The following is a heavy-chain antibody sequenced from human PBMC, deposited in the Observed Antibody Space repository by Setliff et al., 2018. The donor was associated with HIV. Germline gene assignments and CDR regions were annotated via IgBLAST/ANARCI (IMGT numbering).Heavy chain of an antibody. Sequence: SVKVSCKASGGSFSNYAINWVRQAPGQGLEWMGGIIPMFGATNYAQKFQGRVTITADESTSIAYMELSTLTSYDTAVYYCARETEVKGYYDSSGSWGLGYWGQGTLVTVSS. CDR1: GGSFSNYA. CDR3: ARETEVKGYYDSSGSWGLGY. V-gene: IGHV1-69*13. J-gene: IGHJ4*02. D-gene: IGHD3-22*01. CDR2: IIPMFGAT.